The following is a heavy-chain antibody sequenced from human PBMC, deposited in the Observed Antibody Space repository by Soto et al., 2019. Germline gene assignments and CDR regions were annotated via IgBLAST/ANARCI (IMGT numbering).Heavy chain of an antibody. V-gene: IGHV4-34*01. Sequence: SETLSLTCAVYGGSFSGYYWSWIRQPPGKXLEWIGEINHSGSTNYDPSLKSRVTISVDTSKNQFSLKLSSVTAADTAVYYCARGTSNYYDSSPPPYYYGMDVWGQGTTVTVSS. J-gene: IGHJ6*02. D-gene: IGHD3-22*01. CDR1: GGSFSGYY. CDR3: ARGTSNYYDSSPPPYYYGMDV. CDR2: INHSGST.